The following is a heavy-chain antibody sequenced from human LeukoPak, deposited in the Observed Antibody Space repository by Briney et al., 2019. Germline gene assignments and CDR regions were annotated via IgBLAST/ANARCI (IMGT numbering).Heavy chain of an antibody. D-gene: IGHD6-13*01. CDR1: GYSLTSYW. Sequence: PGESLKISCKGSGYSLTSYWIGWVRQMPGKGLEWMGIIYPGDSDTRYSPSFQGQVTISADKSISTAYLQWSSLKASDTAMYYCARSHWQQLLHNWFDPWGQGTLVTVSS. J-gene: IGHJ5*02. CDR2: IYPGDSDT. CDR3: ARSHWQQLLHNWFDP. V-gene: IGHV5-51*01.